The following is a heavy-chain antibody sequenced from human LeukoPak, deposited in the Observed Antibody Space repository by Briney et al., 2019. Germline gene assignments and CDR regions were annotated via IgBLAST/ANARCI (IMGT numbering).Heavy chain of an antibody. CDR3: ARGPPRAAAGIDY. V-gene: IGHV4-39*07. D-gene: IGHD6-13*01. CDR2: IYYSGTT. CDR1: GGSISSSSYD. Sequence: PSETLSLTCTVSGGSISSSSYDWGWIRQPPGKGLEWIGSIYYSGTTYYNPSLKSRDTISVDTSKNKFSLKLRSVTAADTAVYYCARGPPRAAAGIDYWGQGTLVTVSS. J-gene: IGHJ4*02.